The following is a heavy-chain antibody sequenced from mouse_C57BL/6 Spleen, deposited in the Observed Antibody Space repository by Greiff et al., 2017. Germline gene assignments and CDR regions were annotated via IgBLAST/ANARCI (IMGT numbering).Heavy chain of an antibody. J-gene: IGHJ2*01. Sequence: VKLQQSGAELVRPGASVTLSCKASGYTFTDYEMHWVKQTPVHGLEWIGAIDPETGGTAYNQKFKGKAILTADKSSSTAYMELRSLTSEDSAVYYCTRPTGTNYWGQGTTLTVSS. V-gene: IGHV1-15*01. CDR2: IDPETGGT. D-gene: IGHD4-1*02. CDR1: GYTFTDYE. CDR3: TRPTGTNY.